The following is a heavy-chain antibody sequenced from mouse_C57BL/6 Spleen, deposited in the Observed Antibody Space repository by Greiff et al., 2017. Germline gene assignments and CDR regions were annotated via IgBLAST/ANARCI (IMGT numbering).Heavy chain of an antibody. V-gene: IGHV1-78*01. D-gene: IGHD2-3*01. Sequence: QVQLKESDAELVKPGASVKISCKVSGYTFTDHTIHWMKQRPEQGLEWIGYIYPRDGSTKYNKKFKGKATLTADKSSSTAYMQLNSLTSEYSAVYFCARYDGYPYYFDYGGQGTTLTVSS. J-gene: IGHJ2*01. CDR3: ARYDGYPYYFDY. CDR1: GYTFTDHT. CDR2: IYPRDGST.